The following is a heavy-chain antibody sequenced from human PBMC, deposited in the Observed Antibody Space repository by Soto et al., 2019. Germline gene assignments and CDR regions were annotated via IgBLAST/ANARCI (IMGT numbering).Heavy chain of an antibody. J-gene: IGHJ6*03. CDR2: ISDSGGST. V-gene: IGHV3-23*01. CDR3: AGRYYYYMDV. CDR1: GFTFSSYA. Sequence: GGSLRLSCAASGFTFSSYAMSWVRQAPGKGLEWVSGISDSGGSTYYADSVKGRFTISRDNSKNTLYLQMNSLRAEDTALYYCAGRYYYYMDVWGKGTTVTVSS.